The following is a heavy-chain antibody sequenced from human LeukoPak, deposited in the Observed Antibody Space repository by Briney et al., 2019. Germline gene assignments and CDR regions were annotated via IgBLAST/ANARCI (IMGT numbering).Heavy chain of an antibody. Sequence: GXLRLSCAASGFTFSSYAMRRVRQAPGKGVEWVSAISGSSGRTYYAHSVKGRFTISSDNTKNTLYLQMTSLRPKDPPLYYCATLVVAADSFAYWGQGTLVTVSS. CDR3: ATLVVAADSFAY. CDR1: GFTFSSYA. CDR2: ISGSSGRT. D-gene: IGHD2-15*01. J-gene: IGHJ4*02. V-gene: IGHV3-23*01.